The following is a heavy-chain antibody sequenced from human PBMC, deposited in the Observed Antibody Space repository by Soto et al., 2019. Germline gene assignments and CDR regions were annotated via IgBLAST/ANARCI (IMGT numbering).Heavy chain of an antibody. V-gene: IGHV1-69*12. J-gene: IGHJ4*02. D-gene: IGHD1-1*01. CDR1: GGTFSSYV. Sequence: QVQLVQSGAEVKKPGSSVKVSCKASGGTFSSYVISWVRQAPGQGLEWMGGIIPSFGTANYAQKFQGRVTITADESTSTVYMELSSLRSEDTAVYYCARVYEMATTGRPYYFDYWGQGTLVTVSS. CDR3: ARVYEMATTGRPYYFDY. CDR2: IIPSFGTA.